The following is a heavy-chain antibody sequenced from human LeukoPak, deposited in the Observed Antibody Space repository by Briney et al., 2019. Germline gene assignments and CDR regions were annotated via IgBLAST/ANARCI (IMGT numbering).Heavy chain of an antibody. Sequence: GGTLRLSCAASGFDFSTYSMNWVRQAPGKGLEWVSHTSSSSSNIYYADSVKGRFTISRDTANNSLYLQMHSLRAEDTAVYYCARGYSTSSYSHYYYYMDVWGTGTTVTVSS. J-gene: IGHJ6*03. CDR3: ARGYSTSSYSHYYYYMDV. CDR2: TSSSSSNI. V-gene: IGHV3-48*01. CDR1: GFDFSTYS. D-gene: IGHD6-6*01.